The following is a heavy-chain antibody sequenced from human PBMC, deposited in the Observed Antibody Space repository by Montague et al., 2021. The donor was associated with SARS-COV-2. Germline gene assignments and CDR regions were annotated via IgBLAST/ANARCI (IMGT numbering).Heavy chain of an antibody. Sequence: SETLSLTCAVSGGSIRNYYWSWIRQPPGRGLEWIAYIYDSGNVDYNPSLKSRVTILVDTSKNQFSLKLSSVTAADTAVYHCAAQTDYYYYSLDVWGQGTTATVP. CDR2: IYDSGNV. V-gene: IGHV4-59*08. CDR3: AAQTDYYYYSLDV. CDR1: GGSIRNYY. J-gene: IGHJ6*02.